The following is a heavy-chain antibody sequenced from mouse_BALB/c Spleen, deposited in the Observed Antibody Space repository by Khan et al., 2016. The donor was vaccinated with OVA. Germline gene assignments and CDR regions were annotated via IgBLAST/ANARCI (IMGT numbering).Heavy chain of an antibody. V-gene: IGHV1S136*01. Sequence: VQLQQSGPELVKPGASVKMSCKASGYTFTSYVMHWVKQRPGKGLEWIGYINPYNDGTKYNEKFKGKATLTSDKSSSTSYMELSSLTSEDSAVYYCARSTYYGNPYAMDYWGQGTSVTVSS. CDR1: GYTFTSYV. J-gene: IGHJ4*01. CDR2: INPYNDGT. D-gene: IGHD2-10*01. CDR3: ARSTYYGNPYAMDY.